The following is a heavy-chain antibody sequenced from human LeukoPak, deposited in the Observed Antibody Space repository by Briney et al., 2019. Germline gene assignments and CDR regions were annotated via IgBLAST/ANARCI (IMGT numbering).Heavy chain of an antibody. V-gene: IGHV3-15*01. Sequence: GGSLRLSCAASGFIFSNAWMSWVRQAPGKGPEWVGRIKSKTDGGITDYAAPVKGRFTISRDDSKNTLYLQMNSLKTEDTAVYYCTTRDGALDYWGQGTLVTVSS. CDR2: IKSKTDGGIT. J-gene: IGHJ4*02. CDR1: GFIFSNAW. CDR3: TTRDGALDY. D-gene: IGHD4/OR15-4a*01.